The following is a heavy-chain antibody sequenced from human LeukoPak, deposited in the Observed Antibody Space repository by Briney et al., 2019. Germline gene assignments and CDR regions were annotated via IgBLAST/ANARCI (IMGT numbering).Heavy chain of an antibody. Sequence: GGSLRLSCAASGLTFSGYDMHWVRQAPGKGPEWVAVMSYGGQNERYADSVKGRFTISRDEFKATVFLQMKSLRPEDTAVYYCAREGHTSGYCGDFDVWGQGTTVVVSS. D-gene: IGHD5-18*01. CDR1: GLTFSGYD. J-gene: IGHJ3*01. V-gene: IGHV3-30*03. CDR2: MSYGGQNE. CDR3: AREGHTSGYCGDFDV.